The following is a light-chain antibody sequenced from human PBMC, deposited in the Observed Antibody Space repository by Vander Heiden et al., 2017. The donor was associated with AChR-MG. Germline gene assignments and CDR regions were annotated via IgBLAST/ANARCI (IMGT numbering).Light chain of an antibody. CDR1: SSNMGNND. J-gene: IGLJ2*01. Sequence: QSVLTQPPSVSAAPGQKVTISCSGSSSNMGNNDVSWYQQLPGTAPKLLMYDNNKRPSGIPDRFSGSKSGTSATLGITGLQTGDEADYYCGTWDSSLSAGVFGGGTKLTVL. CDR2: DNN. V-gene: IGLV1-51*01. CDR3: GTWDSSLSAGV.